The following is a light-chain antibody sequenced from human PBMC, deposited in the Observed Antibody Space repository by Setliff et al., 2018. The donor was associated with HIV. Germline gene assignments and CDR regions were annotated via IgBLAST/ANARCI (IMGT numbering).Light chain of an antibody. Sequence: QSVLTQPASVSGSPGQSITISCIGTSSDIGGYNYVSWYQHLPGRAPKLMIFQLTNRPSGISDRFSGSKSGSTAYLTISGLQAEDEADYYCCSNTGSNTYVFGTGTKGTVL. J-gene: IGLJ1*01. CDR1: SSDIGGYNY. CDR3: CSNTGSNTYV. V-gene: IGLV2-14*01. CDR2: QLT.